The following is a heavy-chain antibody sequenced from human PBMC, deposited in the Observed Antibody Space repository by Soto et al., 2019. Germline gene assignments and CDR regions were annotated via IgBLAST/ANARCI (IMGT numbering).Heavy chain of an antibody. Sequence: ASVKVSCKASGYTFTSYAMHWVRQAPGQRLEWMGWINAGNGNTKYSQKFQGRVTITRDTSASTAYMELSSLRSEDTAVYYCAGGYDKMPDHDAFDIWGQGTMVTVSS. CDR1: GYTFTSYA. CDR3: AGGYDKMPDHDAFDI. D-gene: IGHD5-12*01. J-gene: IGHJ3*02. CDR2: INAGNGNT. V-gene: IGHV1-3*01.